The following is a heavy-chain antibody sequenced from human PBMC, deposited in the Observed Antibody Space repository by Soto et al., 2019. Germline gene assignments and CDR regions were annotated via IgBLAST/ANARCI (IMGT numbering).Heavy chain of an antibody. CDR1: GGSISSYY. J-gene: IGHJ4*02. D-gene: IGHD5-12*01. CDR2: IYYSGST. Sequence: SETLSLTCTVSGGSISSYYWSWIRQPPGKGLEWIGYIYYSGSTNYNPSLKSRVTISVDTSKNQFSLKLSSVTAADTAVYYCASTDGYNSGYYDYWGQGTLVTVSS. CDR3: ASTDGYNSGYYDY. V-gene: IGHV4-59*01.